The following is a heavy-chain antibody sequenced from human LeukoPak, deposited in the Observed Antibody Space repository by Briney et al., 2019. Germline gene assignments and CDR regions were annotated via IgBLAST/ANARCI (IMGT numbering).Heavy chain of an antibody. CDR2: TIPIFGTA. CDR1: GGTFSSYA. D-gene: IGHD3-9*01. V-gene: IGHV1-69*05. Sequence: SVKVSCKASGGTFSSYAISWVRQAPGQGLEWMGRTIPIFGTANYAQKFQGRVTITTDESTSTAYMELSSLRSEDTAVYYCATEIGHYDILTGYYADIDYWGQGTLVTVSS. CDR3: ATEIGHYDILTGYYADIDY. J-gene: IGHJ4*02.